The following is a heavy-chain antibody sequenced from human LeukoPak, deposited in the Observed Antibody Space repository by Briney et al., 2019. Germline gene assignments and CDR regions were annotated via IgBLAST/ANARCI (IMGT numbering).Heavy chain of an antibody. Sequence: PSETLSLTCAVYGGSFSGYYWSWIRQPPGKGLEWIGEINHSGSTNYNPSLKSRVTISVDTSKNQFSPKLSSVTAADTAVYYCARGRKYYDFWSGYYEEVNDFDYWGQGTLVTVSS. CDR1: GGSFSGYY. D-gene: IGHD3-3*01. CDR3: ARGRKYYDFWSGYYEEVNDFDY. V-gene: IGHV4-34*01. CDR2: INHSGST. J-gene: IGHJ4*02.